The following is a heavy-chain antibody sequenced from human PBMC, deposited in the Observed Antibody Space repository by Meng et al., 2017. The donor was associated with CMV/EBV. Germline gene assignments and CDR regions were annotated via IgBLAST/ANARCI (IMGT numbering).Heavy chain of an antibody. J-gene: IGHJ4*02. Sequence: SVKVSCKASGYTFTSYGISWVRQAPGQGLEWMGWISAYNGNTNYAQKLQGRVTMTTDTSTSTAYMELRSLRSDDTAVYYCASSDGDSSSSILDYWGQGTLGTVSS. CDR3: ASSDGDSSSSILDY. V-gene: IGHV1-18*01. CDR1: GYTFTSYG. D-gene: IGHD6-6*01. CDR2: ISAYNGNT.